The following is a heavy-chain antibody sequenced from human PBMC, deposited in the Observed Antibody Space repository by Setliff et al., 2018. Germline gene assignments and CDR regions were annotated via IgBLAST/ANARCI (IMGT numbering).Heavy chain of an antibody. CDR3: AKDTGYYFDY. CDR2: ISGSGAI. CDR1: GFTFSNYA. J-gene: IGHJ4*02. D-gene: IGHD4-4*01. Sequence: SCAASGFTFSNYAMSWVRQAPGKGLEWVSAISGSGAISYADSVKGRFTVSRDNSKNTLYLQMNSLRGEDTAVYYCAKDTGYYFDYWGQGTLVTVSS. V-gene: IGHV3-23*01.